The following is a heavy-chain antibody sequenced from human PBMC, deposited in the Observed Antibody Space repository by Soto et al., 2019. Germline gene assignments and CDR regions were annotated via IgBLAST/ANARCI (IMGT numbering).Heavy chain of an antibody. J-gene: IGHJ4*02. V-gene: IGHV5-10-1*01. CDR1: GYSFAGYW. CDR3: ARQIYDSDTGPNFQYYFDS. D-gene: IGHD3-22*01. Sequence: GECRKISCKGSGYSFAGYWITWVRQKPGKGLEWMGRIDPSDSQTYYSPSFRGHVTISVTKSITTVFLQWSSLRALDTAMYYCARQIYDSDTGPNFQYYFDSWGQGTPVTVSS. CDR2: IDPSDSQT.